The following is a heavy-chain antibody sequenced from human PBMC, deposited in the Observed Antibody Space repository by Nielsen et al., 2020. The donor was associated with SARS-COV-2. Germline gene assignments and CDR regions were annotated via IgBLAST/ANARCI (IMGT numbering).Heavy chain of an antibody. CDR3: ARSNYDFWSGYYTFDY. CDR2: RNNDGSET. CDR1: EFTISSFW. Sequence: GESLTLSCTGTEFTISSFWKTWVRQAPGLGLEWVANRNNDGSETNYVGSVKGRFTISRDNAKNSLYLQMNSLRAEDTAVYYCARSNYDFWSGYYTFDYWGQGTLVTVSS. J-gene: IGHJ4*02. V-gene: IGHV3-7*03. D-gene: IGHD3-3*01.